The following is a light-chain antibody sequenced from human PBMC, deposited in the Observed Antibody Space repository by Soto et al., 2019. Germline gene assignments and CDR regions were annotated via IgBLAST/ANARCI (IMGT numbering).Light chain of an antibody. V-gene: IGLV2-14*01. CDR2: DVS. Sequence: QSVLTQPASVSGSPGQSITISCTGTSSDVGGYTYVSWYQQHPGKAPKLMIYDVSDRPSGVSNRFSGSKSGNTASLTISGLQAEDEADYYCSSYTRSSTLVFGGGTKLTVL. CDR1: SSDVGGYTY. J-gene: IGLJ2*01. CDR3: SSYTRSSTLV.